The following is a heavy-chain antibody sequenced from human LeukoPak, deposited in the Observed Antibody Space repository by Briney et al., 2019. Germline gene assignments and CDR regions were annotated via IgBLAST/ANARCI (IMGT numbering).Heavy chain of an antibody. CDR3: ARKRTTDYDFWSSYNPLPVYYYGMDV. D-gene: IGHD3-3*01. V-gene: IGHV3-11*01. CDR1: GFTYSDYY. CDR2: ISSSGSTI. Sequence: GGSLRLSCAASGFTYSDYYMSWIRQAPGKGLEWASYISSSGSTIYYADSVKGRFTISRDNAKNSLYLQMNSLRAEDTAVYYCARKRTTDYDFWSSYNPLPVYYYGMDVWGQGTTVTVSS. J-gene: IGHJ6*02.